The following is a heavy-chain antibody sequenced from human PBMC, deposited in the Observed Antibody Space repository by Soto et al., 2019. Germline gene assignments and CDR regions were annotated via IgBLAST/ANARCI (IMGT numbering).Heavy chain of an antibody. D-gene: IGHD3-9*01. CDR3: ARGGWLLAHTAEYFQH. J-gene: IGHJ1*01. CDR2: IYHSGST. V-gene: IGHV4-30-2*01. Sequence: PSETLFLTCAVSGGSISSGGYSWSWIRQPPGKGLEWIGYIYHSGSTYYNPSLKSRVTISVDRSKNQFSLKLSSVTAADTAVYYCARGGWLLAHTAEYFQHWGQGTLVTVSS. CDR1: GGSISSGGYS.